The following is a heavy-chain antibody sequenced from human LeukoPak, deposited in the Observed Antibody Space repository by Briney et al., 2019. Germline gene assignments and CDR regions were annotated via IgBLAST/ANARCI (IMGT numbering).Heavy chain of an antibody. V-gene: IGHV3-66*04. CDR3: ARRGSSSVPFDY. Sequence: GGSLRLSCAASGFTVSSNYMSWVRQAPGKGLEWVSVIYSGGSTYYADSVKGGFTISRDNSKNTLYLQMNSLRAEDTAVYYCARRGSSSVPFDYWGQGTLVTVSS. CDR2: IYSGGST. CDR1: GFTVSSNY. D-gene: IGHD6-13*01. J-gene: IGHJ4*02.